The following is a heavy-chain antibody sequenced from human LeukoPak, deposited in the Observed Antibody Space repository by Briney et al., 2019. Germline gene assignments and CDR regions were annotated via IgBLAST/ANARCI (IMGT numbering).Heavy chain of an antibody. CDR1: GFTFSSYA. Sequence: GGSLRLSCAASGFTFSSYAMSWVRQAPGKGLEWVSAIIGSGGSTYYADSVKGRFTISRDNTKNTLYLQMNSLRAEDTAVYYCAKDQGGSSSWYSKFDYWGQGTLVTVSS. D-gene: IGHD6-13*01. V-gene: IGHV3-23*01. J-gene: IGHJ4*02. CDR2: IIGSGGST. CDR3: AKDQGGSSSWYSKFDY.